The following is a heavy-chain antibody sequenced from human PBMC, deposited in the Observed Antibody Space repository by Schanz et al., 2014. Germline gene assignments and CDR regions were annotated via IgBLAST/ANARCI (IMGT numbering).Heavy chain of an antibody. CDR3: VRDTDYHFDY. CDR1: GFTFSDSW. V-gene: IGHV3-74*01. Sequence: EVQLVESGGGLVQPGGSLRLSCAASGFTFSDSWMHWVRQAPGKGLVWVSRTSNDGSFTTFADSVKGRFTISRDNAKNTLYLQMNSLRAEDTAVYYCVRDTDYHFDYWSQGTLVTVSS. CDR2: TSNDGSFT. J-gene: IGHJ4*02. D-gene: IGHD4-17*01.